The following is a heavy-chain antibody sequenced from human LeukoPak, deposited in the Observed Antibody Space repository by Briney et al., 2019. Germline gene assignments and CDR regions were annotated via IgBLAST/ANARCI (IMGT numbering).Heavy chain of an antibody. V-gene: IGHV3-23*01. CDR2: ITESGDYT. CDR1: GFSVSNYG. D-gene: IGHD6-25*01. Sequence: PGGSLRLSCAASGFSVSNYGMSWVRQAPGKGLDWVSVITESGDYTQYADSVKGRFTISRDNSKNTLYLQMNSLRAEDTAVYYCARDGKADYYYYGMDVWGQGTLVTVSS. J-gene: IGHJ6*02. CDR3: ARDGKADYYYYGMDV.